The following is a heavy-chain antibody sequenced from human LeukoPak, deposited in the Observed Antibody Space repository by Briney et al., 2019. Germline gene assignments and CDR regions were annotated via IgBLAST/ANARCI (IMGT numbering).Heavy chain of an antibody. CDR2: ISAYNGNT. J-gene: IGHJ4*02. CDR1: GYTFTSYG. D-gene: IGHD6-19*01. Sequence: GASVKVSCKASGYTFTSYGISWVRQAPGQGLEWMGWISAYNGNTNYAQKLQGRVTMTTDTSTSTAYMELRSRRFDDTAVYYCARDRGSLAVTDSRTSDYWGQGTLVTVSA. CDR3: ARDRGSLAVTDSRTSDY. V-gene: IGHV1-18*01.